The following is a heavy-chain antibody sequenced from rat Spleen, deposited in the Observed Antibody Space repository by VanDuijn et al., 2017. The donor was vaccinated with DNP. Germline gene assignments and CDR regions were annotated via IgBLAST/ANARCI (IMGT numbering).Heavy chain of an antibody. CDR2: ISPSGGST. J-gene: IGHJ2*01. V-gene: IGHV5-19*01. D-gene: IGHD3-8*01. CDR1: GFSLTDYS. CDR3: TSNPHIRTAAPFDY. Sequence: EVQLKESGPGLVQPSQTLSLTCTVSGFSLTDYSVHWVRQAPKKGLEWVASISPSGGSTYYRDSVKGRFTISRDNAKSTLYLQMDSLRSEDTATYYCTSNPHIRTAAPFDYWGQGVMVTVSS.